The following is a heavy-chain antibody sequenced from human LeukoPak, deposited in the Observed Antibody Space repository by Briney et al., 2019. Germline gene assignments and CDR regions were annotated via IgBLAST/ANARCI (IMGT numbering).Heavy chain of an antibody. V-gene: IGHV3-48*01. CDR1: GFTLSIYD. CDR3: ARDFSPFSDYADY. Sequence: SGGSLRLSCAASGFTLSIYDMNWVRQAPGKGLEWVSYISSSSSTIYYADSVKGRFTISRDNAKNSLYLQMNSLRAEDTAVYYCARDFSPFSDYADYWGQGTLVIVSS. CDR2: ISSSSSTI. J-gene: IGHJ4*02.